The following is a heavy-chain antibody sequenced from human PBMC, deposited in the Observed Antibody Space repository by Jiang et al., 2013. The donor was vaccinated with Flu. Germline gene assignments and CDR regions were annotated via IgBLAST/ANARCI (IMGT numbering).Heavy chain of an antibody. CDR2: ISAYNGNT. J-gene: IGHJ5*02. V-gene: IGHV1-18*01. CDR3: ARDLSVPMIVSPSNWFDP. D-gene: IGHD3-22*01. CDR1: GYTFTNYG. Sequence: GAEVKKPGASVKVSCKASGYTFTNYGITWVRQAPGQGLEWMGWISAYNGNTNYAQKLQGRVTMTTDTSTTTAYMELRSLRSDDTAVYYCARDLSVPMIVSPSNWFDPWGQGTLVTVSS.